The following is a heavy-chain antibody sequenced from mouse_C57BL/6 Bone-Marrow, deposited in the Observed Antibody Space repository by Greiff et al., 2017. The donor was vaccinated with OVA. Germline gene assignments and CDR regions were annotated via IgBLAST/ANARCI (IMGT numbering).Heavy chain of an antibody. Sequence: DVQLQESGGGLVQPGGSLSLSYAASGFPFTDYYMSWVRQPPGKALEWLGFIRNKANGYTTEYSASVKGRFTISRDNSQSILYLQMNALRAEDSATYYCARASYDDDPPFAYWGQGTLVTVSA. J-gene: IGHJ3*01. CDR3: ARASYDDDPPFAY. V-gene: IGHV7-3*01. CDR1: GFPFTDYY. CDR2: IRNKANGYTT. D-gene: IGHD2-4*01.